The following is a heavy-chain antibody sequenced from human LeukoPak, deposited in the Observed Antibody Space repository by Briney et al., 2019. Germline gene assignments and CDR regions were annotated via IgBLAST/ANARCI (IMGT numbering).Heavy chain of an antibody. D-gene: IGHD4-11*01. CDR3: ARITVTRINYYYYYYMDV. CDR1: GYSFTSYW. J-gene: IGHJ6*03. V-gene: IGHV5-51*01. Sequence: GESLKISCKGSGYSFTSYWIGWVRQMPGKGLEWMGIIYPGDSDTRYSPSFQGQVTISADKSISTAYLQWSSLKASDTAMYYCARITVTRINYYYYYYMDVWGKGTTVTVSS. CDR2: IYPGDSDT.